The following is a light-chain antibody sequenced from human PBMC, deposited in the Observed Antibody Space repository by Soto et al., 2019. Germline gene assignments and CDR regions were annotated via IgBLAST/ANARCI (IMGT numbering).Light chain of an antibody. V-gene: IGKV1-5*03. J-gene: IGKJ4*01. CDR2: KAS. Sequence: DIQMTQSPSSLSASVGDRVTITCRASQSISSYLNWYQQKPGKAPKLLIYKASTLKSGVPSRFSGSGSGTEFTLTISSLQPDDFATYYCQQYNSYSPLTFGGGTKVDIK. CDR1: QSISSY. CDR3: QQYNSYSPLT.